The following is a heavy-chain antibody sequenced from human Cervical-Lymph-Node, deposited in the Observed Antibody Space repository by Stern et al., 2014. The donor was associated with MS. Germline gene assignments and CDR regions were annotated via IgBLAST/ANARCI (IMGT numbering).Heavy chain of an antibody. CDR3: ARFAGVRYFDGPGDY. Sequence: VQLVESGAEVKKPGESLTISCKASGYTFTNYWIGWVRQGPGKGLEWMGIFDPSVSDTRNNPSFQGHVTISVDTSISTAYLQWTSLKASDTALYYCARFAGVRYFDGPGDYWGQGTLVTVSS. J-gene: IGHJ4*02. D-gene: IGHD3-9*01. CDR2: FDPSVSDT. CDR1: GYTFTNYW. V-gene: IGHV5-51*01.